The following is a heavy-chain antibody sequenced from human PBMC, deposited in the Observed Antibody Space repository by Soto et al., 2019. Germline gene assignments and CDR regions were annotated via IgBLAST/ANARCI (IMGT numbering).Heavy chain of an antibody. V-gene: IGHV4-34*01. D-gene: IGHD2-2*01. CDR3: ARGPRCINTSCSNDYYHFGLDV. Sequence: QVQLQQWGAGLLKPSETLSLTCAVNGGSFSGYYWSWIHQPPGRGLEWIGEINHSGRTNLNPSLKSRVSTSVDTSKNHFSLRLSSVTAADTAVYYCARGPRCINTSCSNDYYHFGLDVWGHGTTVNVSS. CDR1: GGSFSGYY. CDR2: INHSGRT. J-gene: IGHJ6*01.